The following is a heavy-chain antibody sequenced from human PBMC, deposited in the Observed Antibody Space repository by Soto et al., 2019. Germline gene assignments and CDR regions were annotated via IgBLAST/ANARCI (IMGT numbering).Heavy chain of an antibody. J-gene: IGHJ4*02. D-gene: IGHD1-26*01. CDR1: GFTFSSHS. CDR3: ARVEWELLYFDY. CDR2: ISSSSSTI. V-gene: IGHV3-48*01. Sequence: GSLRLSCAASGFTFSSHSMDWVRQAPGKGLEWVSYISSSSSTIYYADSVKGRFTISRDNAKNSLYLQMNSLRAEDTAVYYCARVEWELLYFDYWGRGTLVTVSS.